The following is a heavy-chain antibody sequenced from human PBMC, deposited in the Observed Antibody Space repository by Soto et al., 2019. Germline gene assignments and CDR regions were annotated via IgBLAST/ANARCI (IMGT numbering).Heavy chain of an antibody. CDR3: ATGIASSSSIDCHTSRRLRFSS. J-gene: IGHJ5*02. D-gene: IGHD2-2*02. CDR2: VNHTGTT. CDR1: GGSFSGYY. Sequence: PSQTLSRTCAVYGGSFSGYYCTLIRHSPEKGLEWIGEVNHTGTTYHNPSLKTRVTMSVHTPKSQFPPKISSVTAADTAVYYCATGIASSSSIDCHTSRRLRFSSWDQGTLVAVSS. V-gene: IGHV4-34*01.